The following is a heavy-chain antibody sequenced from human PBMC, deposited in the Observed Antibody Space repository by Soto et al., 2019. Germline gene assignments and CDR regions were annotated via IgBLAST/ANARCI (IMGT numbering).Heavy chain of an antibody. J-gene: IGHJ4*02. CDR3: ATRSPAFDF. V-gene: IGHV1-18*01. CDR1: GYTFTSYG. Sequence: QVQMVQSGPEVKKPGASVKVSCKTSGYTFTSYGVAWVRQGPGQGLEWMGWISTSKGDTTYAQKFQGRVTMTTDTSTSTAYMELRSLRSDDTAVYYCATRSPAFDFWGQGTLVTVSS. CDR2: ISTSKGDT.